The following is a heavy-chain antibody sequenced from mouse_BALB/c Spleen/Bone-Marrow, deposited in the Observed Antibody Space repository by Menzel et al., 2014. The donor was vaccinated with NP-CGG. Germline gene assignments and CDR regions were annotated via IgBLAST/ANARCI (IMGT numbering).Heavy chain of an antibody. CDR3: ARDLDY. J-gene: IGHJ2*01. Sequence: QVQLQQSGAELAKPGASVKMSCKASGYTFTTYWMHWVKQRPGQGLEWIGYINPSTGYTEYNQKFKDKTTLTADKSSSTAYMQLISLTFEDSAVYYCARDLDYWGQDTTLTVSS. V-gene: IGHV1-7*01. CDR2: INPSTGYT. CDR1: GYTFTTYW.